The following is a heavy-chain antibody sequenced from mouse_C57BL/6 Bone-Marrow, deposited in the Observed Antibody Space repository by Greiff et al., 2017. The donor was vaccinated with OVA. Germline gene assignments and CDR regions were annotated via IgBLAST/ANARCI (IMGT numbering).Heavy chain of an antibody. CDR2: INPNNGGT. V-gene: IGHV1-26*01. CDR1: GYTFTDYY. Sequence: VQLQQSGPELVKPGASVKISCKASGYTFTDYYMNWVKQSHGKSLEWIGDINPNNGGTSYNQKFKGKATLTVDKSSSTAYMELRSLTSEDSAVYYCARLEYYAMDYWGQGTSVTVSS. CDR3: ARLEYYAMDY. J-gene: IGHJ4*01.